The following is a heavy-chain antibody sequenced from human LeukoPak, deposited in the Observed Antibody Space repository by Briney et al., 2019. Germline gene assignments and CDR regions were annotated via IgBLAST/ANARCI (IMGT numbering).Heavy chain of an antibody. V-gene: IGHV4-59*08. CDR2: IYYSGST. CDR1: GGSMSNYY. CDR3: ARSYYGGNAFDI. Sequence: SETLSLTCTVSGGSMSNYYWSWIRQPPGKGLEWVGYIYYSGSTNYNPSLKSRVTISVDTSKNQFSMKLSSVTAAGTAVYYCARSYYGGNAFDIWGQGTMVTVSS. J-gene: IGHJ3*02. D-gene: IGHD4-23*01.